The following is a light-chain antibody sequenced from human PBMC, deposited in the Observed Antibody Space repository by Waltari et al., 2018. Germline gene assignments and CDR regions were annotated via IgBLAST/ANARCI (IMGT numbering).Light chain of an antibody. CDR1: RSIRSN. J-gene: IGKJ1*01. CDR3: QQYDNWLGT. CDR2: AAS. Sequence: EIVMTKSPDTLPVFPGAGATIPCSASRSIRSNLAWYQHKPGQAPRLLIYAASTRATGIPARFSGSGSGTEFTLTISSLQSEDFSVYFCQQYDNWLGTFGPGTKVEIK. V-gene: IGKV3-15*01.